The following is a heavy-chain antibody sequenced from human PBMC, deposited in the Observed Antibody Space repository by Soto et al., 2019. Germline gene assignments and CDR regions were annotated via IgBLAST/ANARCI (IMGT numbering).Heavy chain of an antibody. Sequence: ASLKVSCKASGYTFTSSDINWVRQATGQGLEWMGWMNPNSGNTGYAQKFQGRVTMTRNTSISTAYMELSSLRSEDTAVYYCARSFDYYGSGSPFWYYYYMDVWGKGTTVTVSS. CDR3: ARSFDYYGSGSPFWYYYYMDV. CDR2: MNPNSGNT. D-gene: IGHD3-10*01. CDR1: GYTFTSSD. J-gene: IGHJ6*03. V-gene: IGHV1-8*01.